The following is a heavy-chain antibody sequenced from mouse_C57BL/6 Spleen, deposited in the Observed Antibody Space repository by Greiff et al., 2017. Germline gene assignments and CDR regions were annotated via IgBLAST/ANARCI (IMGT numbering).Heavy chain of an antibody. CDR1: GYSITSGYD. CDR2: ISYSGST. Sequence: ESGPGMVKPSQSLSLSCTVTGYSITSGYDWHWIRHLPGNKLEWMGYISYSGSTNYNPSLKSRISLTHDTSKNPFFLKLNSVTTEDSATYYCARGPPAMDYWGQGTSVTVSS. CDR3: ARGPPAMDY. D-gene: IGHD3-3*01. V-gene: IGHV3-1*01. J-gene: IGHJ4*01.